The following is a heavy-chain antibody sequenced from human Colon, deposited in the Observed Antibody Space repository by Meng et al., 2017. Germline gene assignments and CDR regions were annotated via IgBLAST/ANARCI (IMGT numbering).Heavy chain of an antibody. CDR2: IYYSGST. D-gene: IGHD6-19*01. Sequence: SETLSLTCTVSGGSISSSSYYWGWIRQPPGKGLEWIGSIYYSGSTYYNPSLKSRVTISVDTSKNQFSLKLGSVTAADTAVYYCARHQQWLDGWFDPWGQGTLVTVSS. CDR1: GGSISSSSYY. J-gene: IGHJ5*02. CDR3: ARHQQWLDGWFDP. V-gene: IGHV4-39*07.